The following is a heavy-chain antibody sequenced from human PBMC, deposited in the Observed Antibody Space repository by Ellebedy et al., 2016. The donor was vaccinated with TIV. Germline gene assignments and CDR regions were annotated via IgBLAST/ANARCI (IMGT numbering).Heavy chain of an antibody. V-gene: IGHV4-31*03. Sequence: SETLSLXXTVSGGSISSGGYYWSWIRQHPGKGLEWIGYIYYSGNTYYNPSLKSRVTISVDTSKNQFSLKLSSVTAADTAVYYCARDQYSYGYAFDYWGQGTLVTVSS. CDR2: IYYSGNT. D-gene: IGHD5-18*01. J-gene: IGHJ4*02. CDR3: ARDQYSYGYAFDY. CDR1: GGSISSGGYY.